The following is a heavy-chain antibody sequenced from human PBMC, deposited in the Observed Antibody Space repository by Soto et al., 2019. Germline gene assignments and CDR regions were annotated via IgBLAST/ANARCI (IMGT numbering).Heavy chain of an antibody. D-gene: IGHD1-1*01. CDR1: GFSFSTYW. CDR2: ITPEGSDT. CDR3: TTDPPGIGIDY. V-gene: IGHV3-74*01. Sequence: GSLRLSCAASGFSFSTYWRHWGRRTPGKGLVWVSRITPEGSDTAYADSVKGRFTIFRDNARNTLYLQMSSLRAEDTAIYYCTTDPPGIGIDYWGQGTQVTVSS. J-gene: IGHJ4*02.